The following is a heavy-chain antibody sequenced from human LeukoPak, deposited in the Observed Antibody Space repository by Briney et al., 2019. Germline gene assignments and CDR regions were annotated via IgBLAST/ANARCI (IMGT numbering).Heavy chain of an antibody. J-gene: IGHJ5*02. CDR2: IYTRGST. CDR3: ARYYSSSWSNWFDP. D-gene: IGHD6-13*01. V-gene: IGHV4-4*07. CDR1: GGSINNYY. Sequence: SETLSLTCTVSGGSINNYYWSWIRQPAGKGLEWIGRIYTRGSTNYNPSLKSRVTMSVDTSKNQFSLKLSSVTAADTAVYYCARYYSSSWSNWFDPWGQGTLVTVSS.